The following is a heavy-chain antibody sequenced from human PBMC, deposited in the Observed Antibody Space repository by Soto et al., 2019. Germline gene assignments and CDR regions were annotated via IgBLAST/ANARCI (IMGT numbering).Heavy chain of an antibody. CDR1: GGTISSYY. CDR3: ARHNYDISGYYHYYYGMSV. V-gene: IGHV4-59*08. D-gene: IGHD3-22*01. J-gene: IGHJ6*02. CDR2: IYYSGST. Sequence: SETLSLTCTVSGGTISSYYWSWIRQPPGQGLEWIGYIYYSGSTNYNPSLKSRVTISVDTSKNQFSLKLSSVTAADTAVYYCARHNYDISGYYHYYYGMSVCAQGTSVPVSS.